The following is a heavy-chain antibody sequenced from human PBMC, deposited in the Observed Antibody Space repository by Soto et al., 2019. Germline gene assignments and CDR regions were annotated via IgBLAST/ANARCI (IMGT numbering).Heavy chain of an antibody. V-gene: IGHV1-69*01. CDR3: ARDSLGIAAAGTRFWFDP. D-gene: IGHD6-13*01. J-gene: IGHJ5*02. Sequence: QVQLVQSGAEVKKPGSSVKVSCKASGGTFSSYAISWVRQAPGQGLEWMGGIIPIFGTANYAQKFQGRVTITADESTSTADMELSSLRSEDTAVYYCARDSLGIAAAGTRFWFDPWGQGTLVTVSS. CDR1: GGTFSSYA. CDR2: IIPIFGTA.